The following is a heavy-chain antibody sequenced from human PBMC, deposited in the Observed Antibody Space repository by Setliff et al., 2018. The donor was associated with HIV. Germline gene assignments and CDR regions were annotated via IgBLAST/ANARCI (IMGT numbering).Heavy chain of an antibody. D-gene: IGHD6-25*01. V-gene: IGHV4-34*01. CDR2: IHPSGTA. CDR3: ARGGDSAKQGY. CDR1: GGSFSGYY. Sequence: SETLSLTCAVYGGSFSGYYWSWIRQPPGRGLEWIGEIHPSGTAYYNPSLLSRVTISVDTSKNSFSLRLTSVTAADTAIYYCARGGDSAKQGYWGQGALVTVSS. J-gene: IGHJ4*02.